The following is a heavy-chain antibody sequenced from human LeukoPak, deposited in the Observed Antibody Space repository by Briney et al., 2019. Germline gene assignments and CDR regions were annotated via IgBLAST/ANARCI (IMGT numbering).Heavy chain of an antibody. CDR3: ARVQVVPAAFDY. D-gene: IGHD2-2*01. J-gene: IGHJ4*02. V-gene: IGHV1-2*02. CDR2: INPNSGGT. Sequence: ASVKVSCKASGYTFTGYYMHWVRQAPGQGLEWMGWINPNSGGTNYAQKLQGRVTMTTDTSTSTAYMELRSLRSDDTAVYYCARVQVVPAAFDYWGQGTLVTVSS. CDR1: GYTFTGYY.